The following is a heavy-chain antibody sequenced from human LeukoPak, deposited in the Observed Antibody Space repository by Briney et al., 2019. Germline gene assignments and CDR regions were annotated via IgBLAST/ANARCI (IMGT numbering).Heavy chain of an antibody. V-gene: IGHV3-48*03. CDR1: GFTLSDYE. CDR3: ARDPDCSGGRCSERGLDY. Sequence: GGSLRLSCAASGFTLSDYEMNWLRQAPGKGLEWVAYISSSGRSAYYADSVKGRFTISRDNTKNSLYLQMDSLRAEDTAVYYCARDPDCSGGRCSERGLDYWGQGTLVTVSS. J-gene: IGHJ4*02. CDR2: ISSSGRSA. D-gene: IGHD2-15*01.